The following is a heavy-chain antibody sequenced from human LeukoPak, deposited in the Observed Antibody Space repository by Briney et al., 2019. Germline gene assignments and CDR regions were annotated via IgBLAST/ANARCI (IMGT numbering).Heavy chain of an antibody. Sequence: GGSLRLSCAASGFTFSSYWMHWVRQAPGKGLVWVSRINSDGSSTSYADSVKGRFTLSRDNAKNTMYLQMNSLRAEDTAVYYCAREELLIYYYYGMDVWGQGTTVTVSS. CDR3: AREELLIYYYYGMDV. J-gene: IGHJ6*02. D-gene: IGHD1-7*01. CDR1: GFTFSSYW. CDR2: INSDGSST. V-gene: IGHV3-74*01.